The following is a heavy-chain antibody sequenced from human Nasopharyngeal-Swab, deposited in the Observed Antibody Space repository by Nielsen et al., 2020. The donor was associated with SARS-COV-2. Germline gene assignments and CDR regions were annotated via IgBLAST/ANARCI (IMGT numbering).Heavy chain of an antibody. CDR2: IKEDGSGK. Sequence: GESLKISCAASGFTFSTYWMSWVRQAPGKGLEWVANIKEDGSGKYYVDSVKGRFTISRDNAKNSLYLQMNSLRAEDTAVYYCARVARRGFDYWGQGTLVTVSS. D-gene: IGHD1-26*01. J-gene: IGHJ4*02. CDR3: ARVARRGFDY. CDR1: GFTFSTYW. V-gene: IGHV3-7*01.